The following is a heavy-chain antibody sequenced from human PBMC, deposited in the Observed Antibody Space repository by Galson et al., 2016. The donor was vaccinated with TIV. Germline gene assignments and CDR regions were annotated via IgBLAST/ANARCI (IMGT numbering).Heavy chain of an antibody. D-gene: IGHD2-21*02. Sequence: LRLSCAASEFIVSSNYMTWVRQAPGKGLEWVSLIYSGGGTSYAASVEGRFTISRDTSKNTLYLQMNSLKPEDTAVYYCARDRRFCGNDCYLHYYYGMGVWGQGTTVAVSS. V-gene: IGHV3-66*02. CDR2: IYSGGGT. CDR3: ARDRRFCGNDCYLHYYYGMGV. CDR1: EFIVSSNY. J-gene: IGHJ6*02.